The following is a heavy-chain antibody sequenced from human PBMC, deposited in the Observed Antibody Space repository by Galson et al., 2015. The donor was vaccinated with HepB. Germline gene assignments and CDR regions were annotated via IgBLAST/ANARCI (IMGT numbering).Heavy chain of an antibody. CDR1: GFTFSSYA. Sequence: SLRLSCAASGFTFSSYAMSWVRQAPGKGLEWVSAISGSGGSTYYADSVKGRFTISRDNSKNTLYLQMNSLRAEDTAVYYCAKDGGGSYYYYGMDVWGQGTTVTVSS. V-gene: IGHV3-23*01. CDR2: ISGSGGST. CDR3: AKDGGGSYYYYGMDV. D-gene: IGHD1-26*01. J-gene: IGHJ6*02.